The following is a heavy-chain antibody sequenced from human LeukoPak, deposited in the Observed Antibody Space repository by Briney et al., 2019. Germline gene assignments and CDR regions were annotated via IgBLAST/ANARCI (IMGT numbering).Heavy chain of an antibody. V-gene: IGHV3-30*02. Sequence: GGSLRLSCAASGFMFNTYGMHWVRQAPGKGLEWVAFIHYDESQEHYADSVKGRFTISRDNSKNTLYLQMNSLRAEDTAVYYCARLSGESTIYDYWGQGTLVTVSS. CDR3: ARLSGESTIYDY. CDR2: IHYDESQE. CDR1: GFMFNTYG. J-gene: IGHJ4*02. D-gene: IGHD5/OR15-5a*01.